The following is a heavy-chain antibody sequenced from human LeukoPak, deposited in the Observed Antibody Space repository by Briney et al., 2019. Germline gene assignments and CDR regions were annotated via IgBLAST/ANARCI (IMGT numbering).Heavy chain of an antibody. J-gene: IGHJ5*02. CDR1: GYTFTGYY. V-gene: IGHV1-2*02. CDR3: ARDPIMRYFDWPAGWFDP. Sequence: ASVKVSCKASGYTFTGYYMHWVRQAPGQGLEWMGWINPNSGGTNYAQKFQGRVTMTRDTSISTAYMELSRLRSDDTAVYYCARDPIMRYFDWPAGWFDPWGQGTLVTVSS. D-gene: IGHD3-9*01. CDR2: INPNSGGT.